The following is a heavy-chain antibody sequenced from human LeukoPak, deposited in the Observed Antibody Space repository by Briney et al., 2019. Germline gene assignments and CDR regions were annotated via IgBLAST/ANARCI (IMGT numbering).Heavy chain of an antibody. CDR1: GSSISSDYY. V-gene: IGHV4-38-2*01. CDR2: ISHGGST. J-gene: IGHJ4*02. CDR3: AGAPYYFWSTYLDY. Sequence: SETLSLTCAVSGSSISSDYYWGWIRQPPGKGLEWIGSISHGGSTYYSPSLKSRLTISVDTSKNQFSLNLSSVTAADTAVYYCAGAPYYFWSTYLDYWGQGTLVTVSS. D-gene: IGHD3-3*01.